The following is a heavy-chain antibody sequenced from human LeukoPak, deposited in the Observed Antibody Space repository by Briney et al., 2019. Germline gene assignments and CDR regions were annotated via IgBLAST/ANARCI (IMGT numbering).Heavy chain of an antibody. V-gene: IGHV3-21*01. CDR2: ISSSSTYI. CDR1: GFTFSRYT. Sequence: GGSLRLSCAASGFTFSRYTMTWVRQAPGKGLEWVSTISSSSTYIYYADSVRGRFTISRDNTKSSLYPQMNSLRAEDAAVYYCARDGSAYYNENTGFRGEFDSWGQGALVTVSS. J-gene: IGHJ4*02. D-gene: IGHD3-22*01. CDR3: ARDGSAYYNENTGFRGEFDS.